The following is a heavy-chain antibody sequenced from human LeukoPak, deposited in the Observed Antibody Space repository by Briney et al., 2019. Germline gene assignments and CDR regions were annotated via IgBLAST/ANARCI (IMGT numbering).Heavy chain of an antibody. J-gene: IGHJ4*02. Sequence: PSETLSLTCAVSGYSISSGYFWAWLRQPPRKGLEWIGNIYHSGSTYYNPSLKSRVTISVDTSKNQFSLKLSSVTAADTAVYYCARYYYDSSGFYWGNFDYWGQGTLVTVSS. V-gene: IGHV4-38-2*01. CDR2: IYHSGST. CDR3: ARYYYDSSGFYWGNFDY. D-gene: IGHD3-22*01. CDR1: GYSISSGYF.